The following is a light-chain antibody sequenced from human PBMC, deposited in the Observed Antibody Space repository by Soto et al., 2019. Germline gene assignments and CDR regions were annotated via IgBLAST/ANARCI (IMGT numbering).Light chain of an antibody. J-gene: IGKJ4*01. Sequence: IVMTQSPDSLAVSLGERATINCKSSQSVLYSSNNKKYLAWYQPKPGQPPKLLIYWASTRESGVPDRVSGSGAGTDFTLTISSLQAADVEVDECQQYYRTTLTFGGGTKVDIK. CDR3: QQYYRTTLT. CDR2: WAS. V-gene: IGKV4-1*01. CDR1: QSVLYSSNNKKY.